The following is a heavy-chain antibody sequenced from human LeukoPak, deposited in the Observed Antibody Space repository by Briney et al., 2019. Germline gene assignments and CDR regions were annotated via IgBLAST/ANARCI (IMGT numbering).Heavy chain of an antibody. CDR1: SGFSTHYY. CDR3: TKGYYEPFDV. Sequence: SETLSLTCTVSSGFSTHYYWNWIRQPPGKALEWIGCVSDTGRTTYNPSLKGRLTISVDTSKRQFSLTLTSLTAADTVVYYCTKGYYEPFDVWGQGIPVTVSS. V-gene: IGHV4-59*01. J-gene: IGHJ4*02. CDR2: VSDTGRT. D-gene: IGHD3-16*01.